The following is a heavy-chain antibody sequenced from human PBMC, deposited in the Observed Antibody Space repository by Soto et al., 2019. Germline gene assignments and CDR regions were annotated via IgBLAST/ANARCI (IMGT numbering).Heavy chain of an antibody. D-gene: IGHD4-4*01. V-gene: IGHV3-21*01. CDR1: GFTFSSYS. Sequence: EVQLVESGGGLVRPGGSLRLSCEGSGFTFSSYSINWVRQAPGKGLEWISAISVIGDYMYYADSVKGRFTISRDKAKNSLFRQRDSQRAEDTAVYFCARDSKNRQDGMDVWGQGTTVIVAS. J-gene: IGHJ6*02. CDR3: ARDSKNRQDGMDV. CDR2: ISVIGDYM.